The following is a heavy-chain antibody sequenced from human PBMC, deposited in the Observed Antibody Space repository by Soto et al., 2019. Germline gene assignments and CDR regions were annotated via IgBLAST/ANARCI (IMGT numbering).Heavy chain of an antibody. D-gene: IGHD3-3*01. J-gene: IGHJ5*02. CDR3: ARHVSGDYSTWFEP. Sequence: QVQLQESGPGLVKPSETLSLTCTVSGGSISSYYWSWIRQPPGKGLEWIGYVYYSGSTKYNPSLNSRVAISVDTYKNQLSLTLGSVTAADTAVYYCARHVSGDYSTWFEPWGQGTLVTVSS. V-gene: IGHV4-59*08. CDR1: GGSISSYY. CDR2: VYYSGST.